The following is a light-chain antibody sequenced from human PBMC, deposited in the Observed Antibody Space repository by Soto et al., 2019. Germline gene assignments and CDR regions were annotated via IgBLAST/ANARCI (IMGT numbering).Light chain of an antibody. V-gene: IGKV3-20*01. J-gene: IGKJ5*01. Sequence: EIVLTQSPGTLSLSPGERATLSCRTSQIISSNYVAWYQQKPGQAPRLLMYGTSSRATGVPDRFSGRGSGTDFPLTISRLDPEDFALYYCQQYAAPPSTFGQGTRLEIK. CDR1: QIISSNY. CDR3: QQYAAPPST. CDR2: GTS.